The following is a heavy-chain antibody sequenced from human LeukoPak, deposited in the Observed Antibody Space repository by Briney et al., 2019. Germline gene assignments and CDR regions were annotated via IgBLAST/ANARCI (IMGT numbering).Heavy chain of an antibody. D-gene: IGHD5-24*01. Sequence: GGSLRLSCAVSGFGVHTFAMSWVRQAPGKGLEWLAAITKYDGRLYYADSVRGRFTISRDTSQNELYLQMNSLRVDDSAIYYCAKDHSADGWPTFEYWGRGTLVTVSS. CDR3: AKDHSADGWPTFEY. J-gene: IGHJ4*02. CDR1: GFGVHTFA. V-gene: IGHV3-23*01. CDR2: ITKYDGRL.